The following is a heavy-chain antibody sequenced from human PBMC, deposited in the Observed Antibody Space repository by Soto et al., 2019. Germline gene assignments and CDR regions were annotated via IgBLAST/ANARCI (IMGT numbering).Heavy chain of an antibody. CDR1: GLIFENDW. D-gene: IGHD3-3*01. CDR2: IKSRRDGGTT. CDR3: NTLWGEESGRPRHVDY. J-gene: IGHJ4*02. Sequence: EVRLAESGGGLIKPGGSVRLACVASGLIFENDWMHWVRQPPGKGLEWLGRIKSRRDGGTTDYAAPVKGRVTISRDDSKNTAYLQISGLQTEDTGVYCCNTLWGEESGRPRHVDYWVQGTLVSDSS. V-gene: IGHV3-15*07.